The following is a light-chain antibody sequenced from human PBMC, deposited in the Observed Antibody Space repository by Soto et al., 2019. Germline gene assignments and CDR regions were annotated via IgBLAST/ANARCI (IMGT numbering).Light chain of an antibody. CDR2: EVS. CDR1: SSDVGSYNL. V-gene: IGLV2-23*02. Sequence: QSALTQPASVSGSPGQSITISCTGTSSDVGSYNLVSWYQQHPGKAPKLMIYEVSKRPSGVSNRFSGSKSGNTASLTISGLQDEDEADYYCCSYAGSSTLGVFGGGTQLTVL. CDR3: CSYAGSSTLGV. J-gene: IGLJ2*01.